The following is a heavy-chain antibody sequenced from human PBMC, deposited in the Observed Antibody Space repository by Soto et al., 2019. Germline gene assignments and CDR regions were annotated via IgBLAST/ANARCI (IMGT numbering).Heavy chain of an antibody. V-gene: IGHV4-30-2*01. CDR3: ARDTGYYYYGMDV. CDR1: GGSISSGGYS. CDR2: IYHSGST. D-gene: IGHD4-4*01. Sequence: SETPSLTCAVSGGSISSGGYSWSWIRQPPGKGLEWIGYIYHSGSTYYNPSLKSRVTISVDRSKNQFSLKLSSVTAADTAVYYCARDTGYYYYGMDVWGQGTTVTVSS. J-gene: IGHJ6*02.